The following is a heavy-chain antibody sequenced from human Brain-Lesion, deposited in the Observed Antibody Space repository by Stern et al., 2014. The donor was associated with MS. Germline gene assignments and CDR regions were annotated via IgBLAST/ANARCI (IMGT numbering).Heavy chain of an antibody. V-gene: IGHV4-61*02. D-gene: IGHD2-2*01. Sequence: QVQLVESGPGLVKPSQTLSLSCTVSGGSISSGGSYWSWIRQPAGKGLEWIGRIFNSGRTSHNPSPKSRAPTSLNTPNNPFSLRLNPMTAADTAVYYCARGRVVPGFQYYATDVWGQGTTVIVSS. CDR1: GGSISSGGSY. J-gene: IGHJ6*02. CDR2: IFNSGRT. CDR3: ARGRVVPGFQYYATDV.